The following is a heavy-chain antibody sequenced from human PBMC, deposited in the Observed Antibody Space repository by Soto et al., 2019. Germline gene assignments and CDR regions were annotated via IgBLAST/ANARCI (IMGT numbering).Heavy chain of an antibody. CDR1: GFTFSSYA. CDR3: ARDRQWLNIFDY. D-gene: IGHD6-19*01. J-gene: IGHJ4*02. V-gene: IGHV3-30-3*01. CDR2: ISYDGSNK. Sequence: QVQLVESGGGVVQPGRSLRLSCAASGFTFSSYAMHWVRQAPGKGLEWVAVISYDGSNKYYADSVKGRFTIPRDNSKNTLYLQMNSLRAEDTAVYYCARDRQWLNIFDYCGQGTLVTLSS.